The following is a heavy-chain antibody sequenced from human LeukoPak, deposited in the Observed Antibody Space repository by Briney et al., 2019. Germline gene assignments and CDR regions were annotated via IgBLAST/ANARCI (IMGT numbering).Heavy chain of an antibody. CDR2: INPNSGGT. CDR1: GYTFTVYY. D-gene: IGHD6-13*01. J-gene: IGHJ4*02. CDR3: ARVKKQQLYFDY. V-gene: IGHV1-2*02. Sequence: ASVTVSCTASGYTFTVYYMHWVRQAPGPGLERMGWINPNSGGTNYAQKFQGRVTMTRDTSISTAYMELSRLRSDDTAVYYCARVKKQQLYFDYWGQGTLVTVSS.